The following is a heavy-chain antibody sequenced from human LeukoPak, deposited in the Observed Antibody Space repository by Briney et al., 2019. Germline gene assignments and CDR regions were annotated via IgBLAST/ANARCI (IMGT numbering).Heavy chain of an antibody. V-gene: IGHV3-64D*08. CDR3: VKDRGGSGWSPFDF. J-gene: IGHJ4*02. Sequence: GGSLRLSCSASGFSFSASGMHWVRQAPGKGLDYISSINKIGTTTYYADSVKGRFTISRDNSKNTLYLQMSHLRVEDSCVYYCVKDRGGSGWSPFDFWGQGTLVTVSS. CDR1: GFSFSASG. CDR2: INKIGTTT. D-gene: IGHD6-13*01.